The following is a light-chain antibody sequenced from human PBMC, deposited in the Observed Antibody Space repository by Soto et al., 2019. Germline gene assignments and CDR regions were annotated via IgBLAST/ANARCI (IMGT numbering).Light chain of an antibody. CDR1: QSLLYRSKNKNY. V-gene: IGKV4-1*01. Sequence: IVMTQSPDSLAVSLGERATINCKSSQSLLYRSKNKNYLAWYQQEPGQPPKLLINWASTREFGVPDRFSGSGSGTDFALTISSLQTEDVALYYCQQYYTTPITFGQGTRLEIK. CDR2: WAS. CDR3: QQYYTTPIT. J-gene: IGKJ5*01.